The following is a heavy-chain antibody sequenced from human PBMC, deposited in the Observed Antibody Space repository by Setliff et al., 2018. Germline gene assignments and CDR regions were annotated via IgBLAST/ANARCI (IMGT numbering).Heavy chain of an antibody. CDR2: VDPEDGET. CDR3: ATEGHSSGWYSSTFDI. Sequence: ASVKVSCKVSGCTFTDYYMHWVQQAPGKGLEWMGLVDPEDGETIYAEKFQGRVTITADTSTDTAYMELSSLRSEDTAVYYCATEGHSSGWYSSTFDIWGQGTMVTVSS. V-gene: IGHV1-69-2*01. J-gene: IGHJ3*02. CDR1: GCTFTDYY. D-gene: IGHD6-19*01.